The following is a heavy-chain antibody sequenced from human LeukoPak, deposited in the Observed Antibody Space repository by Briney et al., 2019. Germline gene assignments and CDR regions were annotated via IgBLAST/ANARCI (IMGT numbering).Heavy chain of an antibody. CDR3: ATRPPGDFPYFDY. D-gene: IGHD4-17*01. Sequence: PGGSLRLSCAASRIALSLKYMTWVRQAPGKGPEGVAVMHGGGSTYYSDSGKGTFTISRDNSKKILYLQMNGLRVEDTAIYYCATRPPGDFPYFDYWGQGTLVTVSS. J-gene: IGHJ4*02. V-gene: IGHV3-66*01. CDR1: RIALSLKY. CDR2: MHGGGST.